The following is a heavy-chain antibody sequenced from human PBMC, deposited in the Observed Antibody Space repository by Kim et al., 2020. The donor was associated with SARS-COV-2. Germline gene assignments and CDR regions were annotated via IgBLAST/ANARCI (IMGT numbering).Heavy chain of an antibody. V-gene: IGHV1-3*04. CDR1: GYIFTSYA. CDR3: ARDLGRVAVVGPTEELDY. D-gene: IGHD1-26*01. Sequence: ASVKVSCKTSGYIFTSYAIHWVRQAPGQRLEWMGGINTGNGNTKYSQRFQGRVTMTRDTSARIAYMDLRSLRSEDTAVYYCARDLGRVAVVGPTEELDYW. J-gene: IGHJ4*01. CDR2: INTGNGNT.